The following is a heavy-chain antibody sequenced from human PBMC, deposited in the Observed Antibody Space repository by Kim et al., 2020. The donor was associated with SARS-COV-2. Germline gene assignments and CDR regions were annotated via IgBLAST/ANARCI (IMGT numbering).Heavy chain of an antibody. CDR3: ARDYYDSSGYQDFDY. J-gene: IGHJ4*02. Sequence: GGSLRLSCAASGFTFSSYWMHWVRQAPGKGLVWVSRINSDGSSTSYADSVKGRFTISRDNAKNTLYLQMNSLRAEDTAVYYCARDYYDSSGYQDFDYWGQGTLVTVSS. CDR2: INSDGSST. D-gene: IGHD3-22*01. V-gene: IGHV3-74*01. CDR1: GFTFSSYW.